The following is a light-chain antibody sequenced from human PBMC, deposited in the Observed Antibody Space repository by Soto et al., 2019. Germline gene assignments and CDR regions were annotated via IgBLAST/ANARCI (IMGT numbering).Light chain of an antibody. CDR1: HSVTSSY. CDR3: QQYGTSPYT. CDR2: HAS. V-gene: IGKV3-20*01. Sequence: EIVLTQSPGTLSFSPGERATLSCRASHSVTSSYLAWYQRKPGLAPRLLIYHASTRATGIPDRFSGSGSGTDFTLTISRLEPEDFAVYYCQQYGTSPYTFGQGTKLEIK. J-gene: IGKJ2*01.